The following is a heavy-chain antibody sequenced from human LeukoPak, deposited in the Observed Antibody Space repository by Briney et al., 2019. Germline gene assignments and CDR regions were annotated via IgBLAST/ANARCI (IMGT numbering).Heavy chain of an antibody. CDR2: ITSTGSYT. J-gene: IGHJ4*02. CDR3: ARATGRGYSYGSPDY. D-gene: IGHD5-18*01. V-gene: IGHV3-21*04. CDR1: GFTFSSYA. Sequence: PGGSLRLSCAASGFTFSSYAMSWVRQAPGKGLEWASSITSTGSYTFYADSVKGRFTISRDNAKNSLYLQMNSLRAEDTAVYYCARATGRGYSYGSPDYWGQGTLVTVSS.